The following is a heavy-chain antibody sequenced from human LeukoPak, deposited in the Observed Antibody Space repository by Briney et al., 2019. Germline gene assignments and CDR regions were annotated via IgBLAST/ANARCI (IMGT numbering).Heavy chain of an antibody. CDR2: ISSSSSTI. D-gene: IGHD2/OR15-2a*01. Sequence: GGSLRLSCAASGFTFSSYSMNWVRQAPGKGLEWVSYISSSSSTIYYADSVKGRFTISRDNAKNTLYLQMNSLRVEDTAVYYCAKDLSPGHYWGQGTLVTVSS. J-gene: IGHJ4*02. V-gene: IGHV3-48*04. CDR3: AKDLSPGHY. CDR1: GFTFSSYS.